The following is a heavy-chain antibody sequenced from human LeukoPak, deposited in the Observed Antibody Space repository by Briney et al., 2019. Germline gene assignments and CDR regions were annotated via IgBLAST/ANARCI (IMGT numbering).Heavy chain of an antibody. CDR2: INPTSGGA. CDR1: GYTFTDSY. Sequence: GASVKVSCTASGYTFTDSYIHWVRQAPGQGLEWMGCINPTSGGATYAQKFQGRVTMTRDTSITTSYVELSSLTSDDTAVYYCARSRSHDYWGQETLVTVSS. D-gene: IGHD6-13*01. V-gene: IGHV1-2*02. J-gene: IGHJ4*02. CDR3: ARSRSHDY.